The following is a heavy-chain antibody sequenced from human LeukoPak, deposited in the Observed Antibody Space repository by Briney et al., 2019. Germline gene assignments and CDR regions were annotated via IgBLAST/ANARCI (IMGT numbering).Heavy chain of an antibody. J-gene: IGHJ3*02. V-gene: IGHV3-48*03. CDR3: ARVTAAGGRAFDI. D-gene: IGHD6-13*01. CDR1: GFTFSSYE. Sequence: EGSLRLSCAASGFTFSSYEMNWVRQAPGKGLEWVSYISSSGSTIYYADSVKGRFTISRDNAKNSLYLQMNSLRAEDTAVYYCARVTAAGGRAFDIWGQGTMVTVSS. CDR2: ISSSGSTI.